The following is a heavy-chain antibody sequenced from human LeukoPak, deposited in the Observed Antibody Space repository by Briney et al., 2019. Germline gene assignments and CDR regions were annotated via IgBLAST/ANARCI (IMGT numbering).Heavy chain of an antibody. CDR1: GGSISSSSYY. CDR3: ARVPGGYDFWSGYLMIDY. Sequence: TSETLSLTCTVSGGSISSSSYYWGWIRQPPGKGLEWIGSIYYSGSTYYNPSLKSRVTISVDTSKNQFSLKLSSVTAADTAVYYCARVPGGYDFWSGYLMIDYWGQGTLVTVSS. D-gene: IGHD3-3*01. J-gene: IGHJ4*02. CDR2: IYYSGST. V-gene: IGHV4-39*01.